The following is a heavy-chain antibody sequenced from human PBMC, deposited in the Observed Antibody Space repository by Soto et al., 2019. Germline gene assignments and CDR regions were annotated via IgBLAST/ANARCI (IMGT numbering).Heavy chain of an antibody. J-gene: IGHJ4*02. CDR2: INHSGST. V-gene: IGHV4-34*01. D-gene: IGHD4-17*01. CDR3: AISTTEGDLDY. CDR1: GGSFSGYY. Sequence: SETLSLTCAVYGGSFSGYYWSWIRQPPGKGLEWIGEINHSGSTNYNPYPKSRVTISVDTSKNQFSLKLSSVTAADTAVYYCAISTTEGDLDYWGQGTLVTVSS.